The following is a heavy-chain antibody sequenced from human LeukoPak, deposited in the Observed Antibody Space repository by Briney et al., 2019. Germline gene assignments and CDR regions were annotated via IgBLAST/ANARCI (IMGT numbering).Heavy chain of an antibody. J-gene: IGHJ4*02. CDR1: GFTFSSYA. CDR2: INHSGST. V-gene: IGHV4-34*01. D-gene: IGHD3-3*01. CDR3: ARMGLF. Sequence: PGGSLRLSCAASGFTFSSYAMSWVRQAPGKGLEWIGEINHSGSTNYNPSLKSRVTISVDTSKNQFSLKLSSVTAADTAVYYCARMGLFWGQGTLVTVSS.